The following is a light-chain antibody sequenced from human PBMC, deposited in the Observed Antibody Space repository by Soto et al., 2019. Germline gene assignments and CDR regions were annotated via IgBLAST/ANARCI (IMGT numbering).Light chain of an antibody. Sequence: QSVLAQPASVSGSPGQSITITCTGTSSDVGGHNYVSWYQQHPGKVPKLIIYDVTNRPSGVSNRFSASKSGNTASLTISGLQAEEGADYYCISFTSSGAHVFGSGTKVTVL. CDR3: ISFTSSGAHV. J-gene: IGLJ1*01. CDR2: DVT. V-gene: IGLV2-14*03. CDR1: SSDVGGHNY.